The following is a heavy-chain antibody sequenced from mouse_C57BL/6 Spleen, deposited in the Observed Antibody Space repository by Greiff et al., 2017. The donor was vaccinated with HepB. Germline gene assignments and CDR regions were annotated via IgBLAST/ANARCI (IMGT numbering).Heavy chain of an antibody. CDR3: ARSGGNYVKEY. CDR1: GYTFTSYW. V-gene: IGHV1-7*01. D-gene: IGHD1-1*01. Sequence: QVQLKESGAELAKPGASVKLSCKASGYTFTSYWMHWVKQRPGQGLEWIGYINPSSGYTKYNQKFKDKATLTADKSYSTAYMQMSSLTYEDSAVYYCARSGGNYVKEYWGQGTTLSVSS. CDR2: INPSSGYT. J-gene: IGHJ2*01.